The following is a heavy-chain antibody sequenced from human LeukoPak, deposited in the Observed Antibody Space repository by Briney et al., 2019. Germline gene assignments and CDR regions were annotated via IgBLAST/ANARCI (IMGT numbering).Heavy chain of an antibody. CDR2: IYTSGST. CDR1: GGSISSYY. Sequence: SETLSLTCTVSGGSISSYYWSWIRQPAGKGLEWIGRIYTSGSTNYSPSLKSRVTMSVDTSKNQFSLKLNSVTAADTAVYYCARWGRYYDFWSGYSTWGQGTLVTVSS. J-gene: IGHJ5*02. V-gene: IGHV4-4*07. CDR3: ARWGRYYDFWSGYST. D-gene: IGHD3-3*01.